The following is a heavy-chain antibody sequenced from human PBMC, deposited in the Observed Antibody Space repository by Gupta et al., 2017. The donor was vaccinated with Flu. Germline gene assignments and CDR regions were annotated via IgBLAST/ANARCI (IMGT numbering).Heavy chain of an antibody. Sequence: EVQLVESGGGLVQPGRSLRLSCAASGFTFDDYAMHWVRPAPGKCLEWFLGIGWNSSSIRCADSGKGRFTISRDNAKNSLYLQMNSLRAEDTALYYCAKDSYGYYYYYYGMDVWGQGTTVTVSS. CDR3: AKDSYGYYYYYYGMDV. J-gene: IGHJ6*02. D-gene: IGHD5-18*01. CDR1: GFTFDDYA. V-gene: IGHV3-9*01. CDR2: IGWNSSSI.